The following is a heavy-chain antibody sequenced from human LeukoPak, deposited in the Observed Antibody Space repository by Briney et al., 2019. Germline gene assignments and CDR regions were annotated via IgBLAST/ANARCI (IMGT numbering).Heavy chain of an antibody. Sequence: SVKVSCKASGGTFSSYGISWVRQAPGQGIEWMGGIIPIFGTANYAQKFQGRVTITADESTSTAYMELSSLRSEDTAVYYCARDEYNWNDRSYYYYGMGVWGQGTTVTVSS. V-gene: IGHV1-69*13. CDR2: IIPIFGTA. D-gene: IGHD1-1*01. CDR1: GGTFSSYG. CDR3: ARDEYNWNDRSYYYYGMGV. J-gene: IGHJ6*02.